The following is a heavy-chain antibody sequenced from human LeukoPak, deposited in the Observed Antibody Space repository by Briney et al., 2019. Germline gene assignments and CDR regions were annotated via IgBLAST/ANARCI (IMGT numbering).Heavy chain of an antibody. CDR3: ARAVITMVRGVIRNYYYYYMDV. J-gene: IGHJ6*03. CDR1: GGSFSGYY. D-gene: IGHD3-10*01. Sequence: SETLSLTCAVHGGSFSGYYWRWIRQPPGKGLEWIGEVNHSGSTNYNPSLKSRVTISVDTSKNQFSLKLSSVSAADTAVYYCARAVITMVRGVIRNYYYYYMDVWGKGTTVTVSS. V-gene: IGHV4-34*01. CDR2: VNHSGST.